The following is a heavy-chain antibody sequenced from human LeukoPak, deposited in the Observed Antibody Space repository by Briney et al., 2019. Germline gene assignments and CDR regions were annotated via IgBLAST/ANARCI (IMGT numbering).Heavy chain of an antibody. CDR3: ARIAAALGWFDP. D-gene: IGHD6-6*01. Sequence: GGSLRLSCAASGFTFDDYAMHWVRQAPGKGLEWVSGISWNSGSIGYADSVKGRFTISRDNAKNSLYLQMNSLRAEDTALYYCARIAAALGWFDPWGQGTLVTVSS. V-gene: IGHV3-9*01. CDR2: ISWNSGSI. CDR1: GFTFDDYA. J-gene: IGHJ5*02.